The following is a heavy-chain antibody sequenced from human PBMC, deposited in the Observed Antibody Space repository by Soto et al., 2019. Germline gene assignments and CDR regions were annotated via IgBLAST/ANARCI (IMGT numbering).Heavy chain of an antibody. V-gene: IGHV3-7*05. CDR3: ARTIVVVPAAMEGGWFDP. Sequence: GGSLRLSCAASGFTFSSYWMSWVRQAPGKGLEWVANIKQDGSEKYYVDSVKGRFTISRDNAKNSLYLQMNSLRAEDTAVYYCARTIVVVPAAMEGGWFDPWGQGTLVTVSS. J-gene: IGHJ5*02. D-gene: IGHD2-2*01. CDR1: GFTFSSYW. CDR2: IKQDGSEK.